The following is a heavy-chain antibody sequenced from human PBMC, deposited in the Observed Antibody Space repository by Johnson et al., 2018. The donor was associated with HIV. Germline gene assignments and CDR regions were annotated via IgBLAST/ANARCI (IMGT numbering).Heavy chain of an antibody. CDR1: GFIFDDYG. D-gene: IGHD2-21*01. Sequence: VQLVESGGGLVQPGGSLRLSCAASGFIFDDYGMSWVRQAPGKGLEWVSVIYSGGSTGYADSVKGRFTISRDNAKNSLYLQMNSLRAEDTALYYCARDLRLQRIEQFVVGGAFDIWGQGTMVTVSS. CDR2: IYSGGST. J-gene: IGHJ3*02. V-gene: IGHV3-20*04. CDR3: ARDLRLQRIEQFVVGGAFDI.